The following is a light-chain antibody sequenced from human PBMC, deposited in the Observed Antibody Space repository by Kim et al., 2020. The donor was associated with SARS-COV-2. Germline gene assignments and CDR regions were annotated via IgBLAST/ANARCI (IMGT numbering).Light chain of an antibody. CDR1: SSNIGSNY. J-gene: IGLJ1*01. Sequence: QSVLTQPPSASGTPGQRVTISCSGGSSNIGSNYVYWYQHLPGTAPKPLIYRNNQRPSGVPDRFSGSKSATSASRAISGLRSEEEADYYGAAWDDSLSGYVFGSGTKVTVL. CDR3: AAWDDSLSGYV. V-gene: IGLV1-47*01. CDR2: RNN.